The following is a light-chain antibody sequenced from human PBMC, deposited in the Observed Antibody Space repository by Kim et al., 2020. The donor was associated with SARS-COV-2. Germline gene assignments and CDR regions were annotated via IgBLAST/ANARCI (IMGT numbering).Light chain of an antibody. CDR1: SSDVGGYNY. V-gene: IGLV2-14*03. CDR3: NSYTSTSTWV. CDR2: DVN. Sequence: QSALTQPASVSVSPGQSITISCTGTSSDVGGYNYVSWYQHHPAKAPKLMIYDVNKRPSGVSNRFSASKSGNTASLTISGLQAEDEADYYCNSYTSTSTWVFGGGTQLTVL. J-gene: IGLJ3*02.